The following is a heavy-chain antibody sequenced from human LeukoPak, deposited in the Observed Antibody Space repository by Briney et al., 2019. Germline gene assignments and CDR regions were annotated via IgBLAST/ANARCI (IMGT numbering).Heavy chain of an antibody. Sequence: GGSLRLSCAASGFTFSSYGMHWVRQAPGKGLEWVAVIWYGGSNKYYADSVKGRFTISRDNSKNTLYLQMNSLRAEDTAVYYCAKERRLGGIAVAGTLDVWGKGTTVTVSS. CDR3: AKERRLGGIAVAGTLDV. CDR2: IWYGGSNK. V-gene: IGHV3-30*02. J-gene: IGHJ6*04. CDR1: GFTFSSYG. D-gene: IGHD6-19*01.